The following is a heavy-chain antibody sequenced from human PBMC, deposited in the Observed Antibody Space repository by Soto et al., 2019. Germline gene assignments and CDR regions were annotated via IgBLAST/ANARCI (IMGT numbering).Heavy chain of an antibody. J-gene: IGHJ4*02. V-gene: IGHV3-30*18. Sequence: QVQLVESGGGVVQPGRSLRLSCAASGFTFSSYGMHWVRQAPGKGPEGVAVISYDGSNKYYADAVKGRCTISRDNSKNTLYLQRNSMRADDTAVYYCAKDRGRVVVAAPLYYWGQGTLVTVSS. CDR3: AKDRGRVVVAAPLYY. CDR1: GFTFSSYG. CDR2: ISYDGSNK. D-gene: IGHD2-15*01.